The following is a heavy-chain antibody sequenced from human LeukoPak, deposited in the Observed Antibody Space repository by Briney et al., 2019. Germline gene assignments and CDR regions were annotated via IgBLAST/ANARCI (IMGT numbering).Heavy chain of an antibody. Sequence: GGSLRLSCAASGFTFSSYSMNWVRQAPGKGLEWVSSISSSSSYIYYADSVKGRFTISRDNAKNSLYLQMNSLRAEDTAVYYCARDPPALRFLEWFPDPGNYYYGMDVWGQGTTVTVSS. CDR2: ISSSSSYI. J-gene: IGHJ6*02. D-gene: IGHD3-3*01. V-gene: IGHV3-21*01. CDR3: ARDPPALRFLEWFPDPGNYYYGMDV. CDR1: GFTFSSYS.